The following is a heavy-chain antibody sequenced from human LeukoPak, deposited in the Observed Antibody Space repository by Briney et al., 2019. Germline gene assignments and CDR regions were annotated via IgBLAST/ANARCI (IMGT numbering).Heavy chain of an antibody. V-gene: IGHV3-23*01. J-gene: IGHJ6*02. CDR2: ISGSGGST. CDR1: GFTFSSYA. D-gene: IGHD6-13*01. Sequence: PGGSLRLSCAASGFTFSSYAMSWVRQAPGKGLEWVSAISGSGGSTYYADSVKGRFTISRDNSKNTLYLQMNSLRAEDTAVYYCAKDQLDLPYHYYYGMDVWGQGTTVTVSS. CDR3: AKDQLDLPYHYYYGMDV.